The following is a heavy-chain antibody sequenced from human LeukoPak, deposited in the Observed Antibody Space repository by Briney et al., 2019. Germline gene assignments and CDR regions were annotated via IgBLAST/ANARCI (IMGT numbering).Heavy chain of an antibody. CDR2: IYYSGST. CDR3: ARSRGSITMPSRNWYFDL. CDR1: GGSISSSSYY. V-gene: IGHV4-39*01. J-gene: IGHJ2*01. D-gene: IGHD3-10*01. Sequence: SETLSLTCTVSGGSISSSSYYWGWIRQPPGKGLEWIGSIYYSGSTYYNPSLKSRVTISVDTSKNQFSLKLSSVTAADTAAYYCARSRGSITMPSRNWYFDLWGRGTLVTVSS.